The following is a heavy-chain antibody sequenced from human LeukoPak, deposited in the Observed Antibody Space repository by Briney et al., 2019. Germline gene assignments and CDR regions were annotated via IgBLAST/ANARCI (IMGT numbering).Heavy chain of an antibody. D-gene: IGHD6-19*01. CDR1: GFKFHNYA. CDR3: ARDWGSSGWFYFDS. Sequence: SLRLSCTASGFKFHNYAIHWVRQGPGKGLEWVSGISWNNETLDYADSVKGRFTISRDNTKNSVYLQMNSLKDEDTALYYCARDWGSSGWFYFDSWGQGTLVTVSS. J-gene: IGHJ4*02. V-gene: IGHV3-9*01. CDR2: ISWNNETL.